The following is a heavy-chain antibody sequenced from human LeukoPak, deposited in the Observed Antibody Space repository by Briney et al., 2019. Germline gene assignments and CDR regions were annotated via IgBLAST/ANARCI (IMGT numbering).Heavy chain of an antibody. Sequence: GGSLRLSCAASGFTLSSHTMNWVRQAPGRGLEWVSSISSDNSYIYYEDSVKGRFTISRDNAKNSLYLQMNSLRAEDTAIYFCARGHCRRTSCYSSGGYCYYSMDVWGQGTTVIVSS. J-gene: IGHJ6*02. D-gene: IGHD2-2*01. CDR1: GFTLSSHT. CDR2: ISSDNSYI. CDR3: ARGHCRRTSCYSSGGYCYYSMDV. V-gene: IGHV3-21*01.